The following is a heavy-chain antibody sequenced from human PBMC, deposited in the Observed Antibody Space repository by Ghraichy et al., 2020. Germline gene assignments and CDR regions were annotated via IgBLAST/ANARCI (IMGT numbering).Heavy chain of an antibody. CDR3: AKSVVAASPDPNWFDP. D-gene: IGHD2-15*01. Sequence: GGSLRLSCAASGFTFSSYAMTWVRQAPGKGLVWVAFISGSGGTIYYGDAVKGRFTTSRDNSKSTLYLQMNSLRVEDTAVYYCAKSVVAASPDPNWFDPWGQGTLVTFSS. CDR1: GFTFSSYA. J-gene: IGHJ5*01. CDR2: ISGSGGTI. V-gene: IGHV3-23*02.